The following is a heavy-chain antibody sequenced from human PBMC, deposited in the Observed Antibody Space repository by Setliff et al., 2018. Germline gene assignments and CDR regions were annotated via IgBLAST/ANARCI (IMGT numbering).Heavy chain of an antibody. Sequence: ASVKVSCKASGYTFTSYYMHWVRQAPEQGLEWMGIINPSGGSTSYAQKFQGRVTIITDESTSTAYMELSSLRFEDTAVYYCAREGVDTRSSTDYRYYMDVWGKGTTVTAP. CDR3: AREGVDTRSSTDYRYYMDV. CDR1: GYTFTSYY. D-gene: IGHD5-18*01. J-gene: IGHJ6*03. CDR2: INPSGGST. V-gene: IGHV1-46*01.